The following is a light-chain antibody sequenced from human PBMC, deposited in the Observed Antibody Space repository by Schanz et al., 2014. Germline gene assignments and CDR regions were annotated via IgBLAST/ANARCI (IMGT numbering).Light chain of an antibody. CDR2: DVS. J-gene: IGLJ2*01. V-gene: IGLV2-8*01. Sequence: QSALTQPASVSGSPGQSITISCTGTSSDVGGYNYVSWYQQHPGKAPKLIIYDVSVRPSGVPDRFSGSKSGNTASLTVSGLQAEDEADYYCSSYAGNNKLLFGGGTKLTVL. CDR1: SSDVGGYNY. CDR3: SSYAGNNKLL.